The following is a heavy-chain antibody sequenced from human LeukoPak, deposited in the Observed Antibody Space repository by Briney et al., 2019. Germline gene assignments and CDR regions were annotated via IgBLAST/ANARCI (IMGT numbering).Heavy chain of an antibody. CDR1: GYTFTSYY. V-gene: IGHV1-46*01. J-gene: IGHJ4*02. Sequence: ASVKVSCKASGYTFTSYYMHWVRQAPEQGLEWMGIINPSGGGTSYAQKFQGRVTMTRDTSTSTVYMELSSLRSEDTAVYYCARDLPRPTRRGSSSWYGGNYFDYWGQGTLVTVSS. D-gene: IGHD6-13*01. CDR3: ARDLPRPTRRGSSSWYGGNYFDY. CDR2: INPSGGGT.